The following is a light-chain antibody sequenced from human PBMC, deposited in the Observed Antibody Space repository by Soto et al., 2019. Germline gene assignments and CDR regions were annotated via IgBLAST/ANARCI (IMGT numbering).Light chain of an antibody. CDR3: CSYAGSSTYV. V-gene: IGLV2-23*01. Sequence: QSVLTQPASVSGSPGQSITISCTGTSSDVGTYNLVSWYQHHPGKAPKLMIYEGSKRPSGVSNRFSGSKSGNTASLTISGLQAEDEADYYCCSYAGSSTYVSGTGTKLTVL. CDR2: EGS. J-gene: IGLJ1*01. CDR1: SSDVGTYNL.